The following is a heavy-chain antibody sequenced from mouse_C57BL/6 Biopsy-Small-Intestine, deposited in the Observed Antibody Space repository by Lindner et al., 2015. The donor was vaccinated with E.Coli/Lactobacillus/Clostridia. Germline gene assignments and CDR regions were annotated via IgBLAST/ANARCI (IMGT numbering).Heavy chain of an antibody. CDR3: ARMGYDDYFDY. CDR1: GYSFTGYK. J-gene: IGHJ2*01. CDR2: SNTYYGST. Sequence: VQLQESGAELVKSGASVKISCKASGYSFTGYKMNWVKQSHGKSLEWIGNSNTYYGSTSYNQKFKGKATLTVDKSSSTAYMQLNSLTSEDSALYYCARMGYDDYFDYWGQGTTLTVSS. V-gene: IGHV1-39*01. D-gene: IGHD2-2*01.